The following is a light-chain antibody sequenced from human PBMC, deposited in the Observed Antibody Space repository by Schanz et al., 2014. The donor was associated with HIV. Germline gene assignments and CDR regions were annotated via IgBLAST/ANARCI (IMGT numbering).Light chain of an antibody. J-gene: IGKJ3*01. CDR3: QQYSSPIT. Sequence: EIVLTQSPATLSLSPGERATLSCRASQSVSSYLAWYQQKPGQAPRLLIYGVSVRATGIPARFSGSGSGTDFTLTISRLEHEDFALYYCQQYSSPITFGPGTTVDIK. CDR2: GVS. CDR1: QSVSSY. V-gene: IGKV3-11*01.